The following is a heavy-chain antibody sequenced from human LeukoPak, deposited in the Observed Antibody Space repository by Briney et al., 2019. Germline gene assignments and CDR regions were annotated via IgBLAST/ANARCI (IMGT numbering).Heavy chain of an antibody. V-gene: IGHV4-39*07. J-gene: IGHJ4*02. CDR2: IYYSGST. Sequence: SETLSLTCTVSGGSISSSSYYWGWIRQPPGKGLEWIGSIYYSGSTYYNPSLKSRVTISVDTSKNQFSLELSSVTAADTAVYYCARDSTRSFTYYYDSSGYTPIDYWGQGTLVTVSS. CDR3: ARDSTRSFTYYYDSSGYTPIDY. CDR1: GGSISSSSYY. D-gene: IGHD3-22*01.